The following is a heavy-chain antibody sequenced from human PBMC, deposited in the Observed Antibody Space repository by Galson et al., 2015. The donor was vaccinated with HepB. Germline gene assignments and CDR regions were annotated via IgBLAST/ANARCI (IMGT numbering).Heavy chain of an antibody. V-gene: IGHV3-7*01. CDR2: IKQAGSEK. CDR1: YC. CDR3: ARDRAVITLGAFDY. J-gene: IGHJ4*02. D-gene: IGHD3-16*01. Sequence: YCMSWVRQAPGKGPEWVASIKQAGSEKYYVDSVKGRFTISRDNAKNSLYLQMNSLRVEDTALYYCARDRAVITLGAFDYWGQGTLVTVSS.